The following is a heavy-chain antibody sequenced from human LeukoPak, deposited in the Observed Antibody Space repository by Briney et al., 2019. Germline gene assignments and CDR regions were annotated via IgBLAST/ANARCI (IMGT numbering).Heavy chain of an antibody. D-gene: IGHD3-16*02. Sequence: ASVKVSCKASGYTFTSYAMNWVRQAPGQGLEWMGWINTNTGNPMYAQGFTGRFVFSLDTSVNTAYLQISSLKAEDTAVYYCARDGANTFGGVIVTQNFDYWGQGTLVTVSS. J-gene: IGHJ4*02. CDR3: ARDGANTFGGVIVTQNFDY. CDR1: GYTFTSYA. CDR2: INTNTGNP. V-gene: IGHV7-4-1*02.